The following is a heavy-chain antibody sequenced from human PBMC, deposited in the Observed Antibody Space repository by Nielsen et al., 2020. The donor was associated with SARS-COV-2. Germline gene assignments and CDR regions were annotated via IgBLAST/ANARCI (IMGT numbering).Heavy chain of an antibody. CDR3: ARLSQYGGYVFDYFDY. J-gene: IGHJ4*02. V-gene: IGHV5-51*01. Sequence: GESLKISCKGSGYSFSSYWIGWVRPMPGKGLEWMGIIYPGDSDTNYSPSFQGHVTISADKSISTAYLQWRSLKASDTAMYYCARLSQYGGYVFDYFDYWGQGTLVTVSS. CDR1: GYSFSSYW. D-gene: IGHD5-12*01. CDR2: IYPGDSDT.